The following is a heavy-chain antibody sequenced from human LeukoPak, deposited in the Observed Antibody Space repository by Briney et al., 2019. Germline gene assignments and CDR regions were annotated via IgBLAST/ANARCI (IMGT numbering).Heavy chain of an antibody. J-gene: IGHJ4*02. V-gene: IGHV4-39*01. D-gene: IGHD3-22*01. CDR1: GGSVSSSSYY. CDR3: ATGAGIAVVIYY. CDR2: IYYSGST. Sequence: SETLSLTCSVSGGSVSSSSYYWGWIRQPPGKGLEWIGSIYYSGSTYYNPSLKSRVTISADTSKNQLSLNLSPVTAAYTAVYYCATGAGIAVVIYYWGQGTLVTVSS.